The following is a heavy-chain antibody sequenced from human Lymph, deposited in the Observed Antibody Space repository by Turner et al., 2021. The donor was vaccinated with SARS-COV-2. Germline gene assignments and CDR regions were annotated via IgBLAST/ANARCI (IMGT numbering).Heavy chain of an antibody. Sequence: QVQLVLSGPAVTSTGASVNIYCKASGYIFPRHYMHWVRQAHGQGLVWMGWINPNSGGTNYAHKFQGRVTMTRDTSISTAYMEVSRLRSDDTAVYYCARDTRGDYSYYYDGMDVWGQGTTVTVSS. CDR2: INPNSGGT. CDR1: GYIFPRHY. V-gene: IGHV1-2*07. CDR3: ARDTRGDYSYYYDGMDV. J-gene: IGHJ6*02. D-gene: IGHD4-17*01.